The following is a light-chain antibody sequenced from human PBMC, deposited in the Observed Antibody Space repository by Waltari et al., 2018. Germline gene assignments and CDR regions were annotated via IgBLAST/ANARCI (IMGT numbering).Light chain of an antibody. J-gene: IGKJ4*01. Sequence: IQITQSPSSVSASVGARVTVTCRASQGINSWLAWYQQKPGRAPKLLIYGASSLQSGVPSRFSGSGSGTDFTLTISSLQPDDFATYYCQQAASFPLTFGGGTKVEIK. CDR1: QGINSW. CDR2: GAS. V-gene: IGKV1-12*01. CDR3: QQAASFPLT.